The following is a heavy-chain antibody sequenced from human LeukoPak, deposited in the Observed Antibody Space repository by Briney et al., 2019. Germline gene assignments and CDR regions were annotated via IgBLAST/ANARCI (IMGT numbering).Heavy chain of an antibody. CDR2: IYTSGST. CDR3: ARDLGYCSGGSCYSRDAFDI. CDR1: GGSISSYY. V-gene: IGHV4-4*07. Sequence: SETLSLTCTVSGGSISSYYWSWIRQPAGKGLEWIGRIYTSGSTNYNPSLKSRVTMSVDTSKNQFSLKLSSVTAADTAVYYCARDLGYCSGGSCYSRDAFDIWGQGTMVTVSS. D-gene: IGHD2-15*01. J-gene: IGHJ3*02.